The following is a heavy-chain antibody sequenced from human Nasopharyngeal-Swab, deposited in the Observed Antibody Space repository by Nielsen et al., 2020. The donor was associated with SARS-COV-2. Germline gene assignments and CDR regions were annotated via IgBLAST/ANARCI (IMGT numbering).Heavy chain of an antibody. CDR3: ARDRYYGSGSFDY. CDR1: GFTFSSYS. CDR2: ISSSSSYI. J-gene: IGHJ4*02. Sequence: GGSLRLSCAASGFTFSSYSMNWVRQAPGKGLEWVSSISSSSSYIYYADSVKGRFTISRDNAKDSLYLQMNSLRAEDTAVYYCARDRYYGSGSFDYWGQGTLVTVSS. V-gene: IGHV3-21*01. D-gene: IGHD3-10*01.